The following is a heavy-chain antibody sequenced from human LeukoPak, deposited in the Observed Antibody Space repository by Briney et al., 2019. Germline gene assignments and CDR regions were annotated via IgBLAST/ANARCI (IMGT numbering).Heavy chain of an antibody. D-gene: IGHD6-13*01. V-gene: IGHV4-34*01. Sequence: SETLSLTCAVYGGSFSGYYWSWIRQPPGKGLEWIGEINHSGSTNYNPSLKSRVTISVDTSKNQFSLKLGSVTAADTAVYYCARAAGSSWPFDYWGQGTLVTVSS. CDR2: INHSGST. CDR3: ARAAGSSWPFDY. CDR1: GGSFSGYY. J-gene: IGHJ4*02.